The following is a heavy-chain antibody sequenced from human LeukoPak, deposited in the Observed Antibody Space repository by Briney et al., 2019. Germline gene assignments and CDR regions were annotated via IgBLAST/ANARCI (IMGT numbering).Heavy chain of an antibody. V-gene: IGHV4-59*08. CDR3: ARGDSTGYYYLDY. D-gene: IGHD3-22*01. J-gene: IGHJ4*02. Sequence: SETLSLTCTVSGASISSYYWSWIRQFPGKGLEWIGYIHYIGSTTYNPSLKSRVTMSVDTSKNQLSLKLSSVTAADTAVYYCARGDSTGYYYLDYWGQGSLVTVSS. CDR2: IHYIGST. CDR1: GASISSYY.